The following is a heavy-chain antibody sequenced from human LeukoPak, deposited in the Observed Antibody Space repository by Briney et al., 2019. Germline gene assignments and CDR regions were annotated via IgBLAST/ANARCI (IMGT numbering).Heavy chain of an antibody. CDR1: GFTFSSYG. J-gene: IGHJ4*02. CDR3: ARGGGYSYGSFDY. D-gene: IGHD5-18*01. CDR2: ISGSGGST. V-gene: IGHV3-23*01. Sequence: GGSPRLSCAASGFTFSSYGMSWVRQAPGRGLEWVSAISGSGGSTYYADSVKGRFTISRDNSKNTLYLQMNSLRAEDTAVYYCARGGGYSYGSFDYWGQGTLVTVSS.